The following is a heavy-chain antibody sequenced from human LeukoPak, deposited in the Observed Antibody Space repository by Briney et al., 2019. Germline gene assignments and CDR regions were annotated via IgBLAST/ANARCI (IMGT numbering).Heavy chain of an antibody. Sequence: GRSLRLSCAASGFTFRTYAMNWVRQAPGKGLEWVAVISDDGSNKYYAESVKGQFTISRDNSKNTLYLQMNSLRAEDTAVYYCATTVLRYFDWLLSRPPRDAFDIWGQGTMVTVSS. V-gene: IGHV3-30*04. CDR3: ATTVLRYFDWLLSRPPRDAFDI. CDR2: ISDDGSNK. D-gene: IGHD3-9*01. CDR1: GFTFRTYA. J-gene: IGHJ3*02.